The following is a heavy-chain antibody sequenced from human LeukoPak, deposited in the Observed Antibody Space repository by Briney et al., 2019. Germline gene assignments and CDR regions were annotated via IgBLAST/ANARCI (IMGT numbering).Heavy chain of an antibody. Sequence: KPSETLSLTCTVSGGSISSYYWSWIRQPAGKGLEWIGHIFTSGSTNYSPSLKSRVTMSVVASKNQFSLKLSSVTAADTAVYYCARVSTLYSRRPAAFDIWGQGTMVTVSS. CDR3: ARVSTLYSRRPAAFDI. CDR1: GGSISSYY. CDR2: IFTSGST. J-gene: IGHJ3*02. V-gene: IGHV4-4*07. D-gene: IGHD6-13*01.